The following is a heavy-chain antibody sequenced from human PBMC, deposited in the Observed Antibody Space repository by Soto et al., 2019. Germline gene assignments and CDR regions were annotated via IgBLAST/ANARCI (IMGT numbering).Heavy chain of an antibody. J-gene: IGHJ4*02. CDR2: TRNRQSGYTI. D-gene: IGHD2-21*02. CDR1: GFTFSNHY. V-gene: IGHV3-72*01. Sequence: EVRLVESGGGLVQPGGSLRLSCAASGFTFSNHYMDWVRQAPGKGLEWVARTRNRQSGYTIEYAASVEGRFTISRAESVNSVILQMNDLTAEDSAVYYCGIPHRGGRDWASYWGQGTRVTVPS. CDR3: GIPHRGGRDWASY.